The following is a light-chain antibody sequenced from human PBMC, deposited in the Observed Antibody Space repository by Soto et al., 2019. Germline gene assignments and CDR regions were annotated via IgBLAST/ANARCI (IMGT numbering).Light chain of an antibody. CDR3: CSYAGSSTFYV. V-gene: IGLV2-23*01. J-gene: IGLJ1*01. CDR1: SRDIGGYNY. Sequence: QSALTQPRSVSGSPGQSVTISCTGASRDIGGYNYVSWYQQYPGKAPKLMIYEGSKRPSGVSNRFSGSKSGNTASLTISGLQAEDEADYYCCSYAGSSTFYVFGTGTKLTVL. CDR2: EGS.